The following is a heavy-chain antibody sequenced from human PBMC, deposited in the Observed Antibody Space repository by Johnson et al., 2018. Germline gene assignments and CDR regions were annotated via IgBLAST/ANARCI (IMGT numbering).Heavy chain of an antibody. CDR3: ARAGGSGSYPYYYMDV. CDR1: GYTFTSHY. V-gene: IGHV1-46*01. Sequence: QVQLVQSGAEVKKPGASVKVSCKASGYTFTSHYLQWVRQAPGQGLEWMGIINPSDGSTDYAQKFQGRVTMTRDTSTSTVYMELRSLRSEDTAVDYCARAGGSGSYPYYYMDVWGKGTTVTVSS. CDR2: INPSDGST. D-gene: IGHD3-10*01. J-gene: IGHJ6*03.